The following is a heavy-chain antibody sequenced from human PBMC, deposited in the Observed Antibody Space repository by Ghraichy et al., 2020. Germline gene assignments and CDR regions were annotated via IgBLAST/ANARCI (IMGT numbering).Heavy chain of an antibody. V-gene: IGHV4-59*01. CDR1: GGSISSYY. CDR3: ARGRPYYYGSGSYLLDYFDY. J-gene: IGHJ4*02. D-gene: IGHD3-10*01. Sequence: SQTLSLTCTVSGGSISSYYWSWIRQPPGKGLEWIGYIYYSGSTNYNPSLKSRVTISVDTSKNQFSLKLSSVTAADTAVYYCARGRPYYYGSGSYLLDYFDYWGQGTLVTVSS. CDR2: IYYSGST.